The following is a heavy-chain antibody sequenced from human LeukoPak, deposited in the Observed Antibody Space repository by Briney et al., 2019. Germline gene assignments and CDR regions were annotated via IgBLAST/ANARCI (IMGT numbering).Heavy chain of an antibody. Sequence: SVKVSCKASGGTFSSYAISWVRQAPGRGLEWMGRIIPIFGTANYAQKFQGRVTITTDESTSTAYMELSSLRSEDTAVYYCARDLYSSWYLSNWFDPWGQRNLVTVSS. J-gene: IGHJ5*02. V-gene: IGHV1-69*05. D-gene: IGHD6-13*01. CDR2: IIPIFGTA. CDR3: ARDLYSSWYLSNWFDP. CDR1: GGTFSSYA.